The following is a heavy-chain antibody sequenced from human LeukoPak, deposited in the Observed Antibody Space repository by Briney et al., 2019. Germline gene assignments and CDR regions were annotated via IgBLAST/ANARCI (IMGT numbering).Heavy chain of an antibody. D-gene: IGHD4-17*01. CDR2: IYPGDSDT. CDR3: ARHSEDPLYGDYGWFDP. V-gene: IGHV5-51*01. J-gene: IGHJ5*02. Sequence: GESLKISCKGSGYSFTSYWIGWVRQMPGKGLEWMGIIYPGDSDTRYSPSFQGQVTIPADKSISTAYLQWSSLKASDTAMYYCARHSEDPLYGDYGWFDPWGQGTLVTVSS. CDR1: GYSFTSYW.